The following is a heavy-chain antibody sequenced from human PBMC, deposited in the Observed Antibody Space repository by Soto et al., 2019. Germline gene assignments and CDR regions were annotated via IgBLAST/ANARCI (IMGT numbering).Heavy chain of an antibody. CDR3: ARQVVTAIDYYYYGMDV. V-gene: IGHV5-51*01. CDR2: IYPGDSDT. Sequence: GESLKISCKGSGYSFTSYWIGWVRQMPGKGLEWMGIIYPGDSDTRYSPSFQGQVTISADKSISTAYLQWSSLKASDTAMYYRARQVVTAIDYYYYGMDVWGQGTTVTVSS. D-gene: IGHD2-21*02. J-gene: IGHJ6*02. CDR1: GYSFTSYW.